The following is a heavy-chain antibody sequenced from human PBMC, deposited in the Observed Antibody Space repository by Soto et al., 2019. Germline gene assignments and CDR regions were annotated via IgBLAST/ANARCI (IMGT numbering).Heavy chain of an antibody. D-gene: IGHD4-17*01. J-gene: IGHJ4*02. Sequence: PSETLSLTCAVSGGSISSDIWWTWVRQPPGKGLEWIGEIYHSGSTNYNPSFKSRVTMSLDRSKNQFSVKLTSVTAADTAVYYCASYGGNSPLDYWGQGTLVTVSS. CDR3: ASYGGNSPLDY. V-gene: IGHV4-4*02. CDR2: IYHSGST. CDR1: GGSISSDIW.